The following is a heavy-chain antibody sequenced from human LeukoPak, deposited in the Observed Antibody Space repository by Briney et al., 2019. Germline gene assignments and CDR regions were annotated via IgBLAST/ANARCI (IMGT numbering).Heavy chain of an antibody. CDR1: GFTFSVST. J-gene: IGHJ6*02. Sequence: GGSLKLSCAASGFTFSVSTIYWVRQTPGQGLDWLGRVRTTANTYATAYAASVKGRFTITRDDTKNTPSLQMNSLKTEDTAVYYCVGHVDGNYDYFGIDVWGRGTPVAVSS. CDR3: VGHVDGNYDYFGIDV. D-gene: IGHD1-7*01. V-gene: IGHV3-73*01. CDR2: VRTTANTYAT.